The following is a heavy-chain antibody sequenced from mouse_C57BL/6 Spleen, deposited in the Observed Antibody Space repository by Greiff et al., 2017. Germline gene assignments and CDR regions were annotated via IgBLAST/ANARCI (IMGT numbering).Heavy chain of an antibody. D-gene: IGHD2-1*01. J-gene: IGHJ3*01. CDR1: GYAFSSSW. CDR3: ARGDYYGNYWFAY. Sequence: VQLVESGPELVKPGASVKISCKASGYAFSSSWMNWVKQRPGKGLEWIGRIYPGDGDTNYNGKFKGKATLTADKSSSTAYMQLSSLTSEDSAVYFCARGDYYGNYWFAYWGQGTLVTVSA. CDR2: IYPGDGDT. V-gene: IGHV1-82*01.